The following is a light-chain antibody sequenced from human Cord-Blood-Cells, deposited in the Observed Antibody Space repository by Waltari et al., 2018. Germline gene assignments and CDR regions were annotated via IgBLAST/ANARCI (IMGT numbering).Light chain of an antibody. V-gene: IGKV3-15*01. CDR1: QSVSSN. CDR3: QQYNNWPYT. J-gene: IGKJ2*01. CDR2: GAS. Sequence: EIVITQSPATLSVSPGERAPPSCRASQSVSSNLAWYQQKPGQAPRLLIYGASTRATGIPARFSGSGSGTEFTLTISSLQSEDFAVYYCQQYNNWPYTFGQGTKLEIK.